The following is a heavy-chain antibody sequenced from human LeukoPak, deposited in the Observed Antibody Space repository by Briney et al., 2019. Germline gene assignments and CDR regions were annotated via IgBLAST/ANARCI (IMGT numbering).Heavy chain of an antibody. CDR2: IKSKTDGGTT. Sequence: GGSLRLSCAASGFTFSNAWMSWVRQAPGKGLEWVGRIKSKTDGGTTDYAAPVKGRFTISRDDSKNTLYLQMNSLKTEDTAVYYCTVIVGATLHLDYWGQGTLVTVSS. V-gene: IGHV3-15*01. CDR3: TVIVGATLHLDY. J-gene: IGHJ4*02. D-gene: IGHD1-26*01. CDR1: GFTFSNAW.